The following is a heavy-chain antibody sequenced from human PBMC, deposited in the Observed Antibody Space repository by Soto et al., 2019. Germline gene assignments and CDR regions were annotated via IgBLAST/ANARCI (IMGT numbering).Heavy chain of an antibody. V-gene: IGHV3-53*01. J-gene: IGHJ6*02. CDR2: IHSAGST. CDR1: GLTVSSNY. D-gene: IGHD3-10*01. Sequence: GSLRLSCAASGLTVSSNYMSWVRQAPGKGLEWVSVIHSAGSTYYADSVKGRFTISRDNSENTLYLQMNSLRADDTAVYYCSRCAIVRVEHYYYGMDVWGQGTTVTVSS. CDR3: SRCAIVRVEHYYYGMDV.